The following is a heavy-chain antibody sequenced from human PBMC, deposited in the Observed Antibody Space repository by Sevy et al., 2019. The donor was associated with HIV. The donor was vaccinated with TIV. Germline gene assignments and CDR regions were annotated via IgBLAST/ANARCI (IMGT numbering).Heavy chain of an antibody. J-gene: IGHJ5*02. CDR1: GFTFSSYA. CDR3: ASLPGMVRGVILNWFDP. V-gene: IGHV3-30*04. Sequence: GGSLRLSCAASGFTFSSYAMHWVRQAPGKGLEWVAVISYDGSNKYYEDSVKGRFTISRDNSKNTLYLQMNSLRAEDTAVYYCASLPGMVRGVILNWFDPWGQGTLVTVSS. CDR2: ISYDGSNK. D-gene: IGHD3-10*01.